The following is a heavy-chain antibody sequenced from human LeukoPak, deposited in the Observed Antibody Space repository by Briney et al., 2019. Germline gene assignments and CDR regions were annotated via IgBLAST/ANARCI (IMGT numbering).Heavy chain of an antibody. J-gene: IGHJ4*02. CDR1: GGTFSSYA. CDR3: ARGVSSWYTEILFDY. Sequence: SVKVSCKASGGTFSSYAISWVRQAPGQGLEWMGGIIPIFGTANYAQKFQGRVTITADESTSTAYMELSSLRSEDTAVYYCARGVSSWYTEILFDYWGQGTLVTVSS. CDR2: IIPIFGTA. D-gene: IGHD6-13*01. V-gene: IGHV1-69*01.